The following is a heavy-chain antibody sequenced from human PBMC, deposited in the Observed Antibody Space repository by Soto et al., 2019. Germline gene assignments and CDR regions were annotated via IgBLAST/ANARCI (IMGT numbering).Heavy chain of an antibody. J-gene: IGHJ1*01. D-gene: IGHD2-21*01. Sequence: PEKVPSRXSGSPFTSDPMLRLHLAPGQRSEWMGWIITSIGNPNYSQKFQGRVTITGDVSASTVYMEMSSLRSDDTAVYFCASITDYFHTISYSHEDLELWGQGTPVTVSS. CDR3: ASITDYFHTISYSHEDLEL. V-gene: IGHV1-3*04. CDR2: IITSIGNP. CDR1: GSPFTSDP.